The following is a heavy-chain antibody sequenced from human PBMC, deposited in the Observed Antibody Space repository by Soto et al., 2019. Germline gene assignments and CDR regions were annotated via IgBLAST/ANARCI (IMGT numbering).Heavy chain of an antibody. CDR2: INTGNGNT. CDR1: GYTFTSYA. J-gene: IGHJ5*02. CDR3: ARTGSGYHENWFDP. Sequence: ASVKVSCKASGYTFTSYAMHWVRQAPGQRLEWMGWINTGNGNTKYSQKFQGRVTITRDTSASTAYMELSSLRSEDTAVYYCARTGSGYHENWFDPWGQGTLVTVSS. D-gene: IGHD3-22*01. V-gene: IGHV1-3*04.